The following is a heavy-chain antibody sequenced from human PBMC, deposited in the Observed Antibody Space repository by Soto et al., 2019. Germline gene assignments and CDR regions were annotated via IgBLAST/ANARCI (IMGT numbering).Heavy chain of an antibody. Sequence: SETLSLTCTVSGGSISSGGYSWYWIRQPPGKGLEWIGYIYHSGSTYYNPSLKTRVTISVDRSKNQFSLRLNSVTAADTAVYHCAVVRPGYYYGLDVWGQGTTVTVSS. CDR3: AVVRPGYYYGLDV. CDR1: GGSISSGGYS. CDR2: IYHSGST. D-gene: IGHD2-15*01. V-gene: IGHV4-30-2*01. J-gene: IGHJ6*02.